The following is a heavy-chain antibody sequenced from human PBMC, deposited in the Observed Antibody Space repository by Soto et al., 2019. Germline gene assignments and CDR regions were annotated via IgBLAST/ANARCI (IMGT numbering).Heavy chain of an antibody. D-gene: IGHD1-26*01. CDR3: ARLPDSYPPMDF. CDR2: IFSNDKK. V-gene: IGHV2-26*01. Sequence: QVTLKESGPVLVKPTETLTLTCTFSGFSLSSKATMGVSWIRQPPGKALEWLAHIFSNDKKSYSTSLRNRLTITKETSKSQVVLTMTNMAPVDTATYYCARLPDSYPPMDFWGQGTLVTVSS. J-gene: IGHJ4*02. CDR1: GFSLSSKATMG.